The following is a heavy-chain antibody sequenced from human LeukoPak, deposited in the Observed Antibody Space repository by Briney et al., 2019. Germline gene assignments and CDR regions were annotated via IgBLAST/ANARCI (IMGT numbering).Heavy chain of an antibody. CDR3: ARDHLGLHDYRTFDLRLNYYYYYMDV. CDR2: IIPIFGTA. J-gene: IGHJ6*03. V-gene: IGHV1-69*13. CDR1: GGTFSSYA. D-gene: IGHD4-11*01. Sequence: ASVKVSCKASGGTFSSYAISWVRQAPGQGLEWMGGIIPIFGTANYAQKFQGRVTITADESTSTAYMELSSLRSEDTAVYYCARDHLGLHDYRTFDLRLNYYYYYMDVWGKGTTVTVSS.